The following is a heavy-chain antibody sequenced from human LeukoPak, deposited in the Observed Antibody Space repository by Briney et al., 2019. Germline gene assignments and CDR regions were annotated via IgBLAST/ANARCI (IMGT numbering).Heavy chain of an antibody. CDR2: IKEDGSAK. V-gene: IGHV3-7*01. CDR3: ARDYWRSIDH. Sequence: YPGGSLRLSCVVSGLTFSNYWMIWVRQAPGKGLESVAIIKEDGSAKYYLDSVKGRFTISRDNAKNSLYLEMNSLRAEDTAVYYCARDYWRSIDHWGQGTLVTVSS. D-gene: IGHD1-1*01. CDR1: GLTFSNYW. J-gene: IGHJ4*02.